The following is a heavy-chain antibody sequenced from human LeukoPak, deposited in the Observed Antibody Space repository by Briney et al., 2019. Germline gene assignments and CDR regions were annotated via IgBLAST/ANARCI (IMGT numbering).Heavy chain of an antibody. J-gene: IGHJ4*02. CDR1: GFTFSSYA. D-gene: IGHD4-11*01. V-gene: IGHV3-23*01. CDR2: ISGSGGST. Sequence: GGSLRLSCAASGFTFSSYAMSWVRQAPGKGLEWVSAISGSGGSTYYADSVKGRFTISRDNSKNTLYLQMNSLRAEDTAVYYCAKAPWFYSNYAGTFDYWGQGTLVTVSS. CDR3: AKAPWFYSNYAGTFDY.